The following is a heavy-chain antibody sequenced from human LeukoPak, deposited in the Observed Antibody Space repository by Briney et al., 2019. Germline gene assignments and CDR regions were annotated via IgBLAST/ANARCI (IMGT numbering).Heavy chain of an antibody. CDR1: GFNFSTYA. D-gene: IGHD1-26*01. Sequence: GGSLRLSCAASGFNFSTYAITWVRQAPGKGPEWVAGITGSGSRTHYADSVKGRFTISRDNSKNTLYLQMSSLRAEDMAIYYCAKEVGATSSYYTMDVWGQGTTVTVSS. CDR3: AKEVGATSSYYTMDV. V-gene: IGHV3-23*01. J-gene: IGHJ6*02. CDR2: ITGSGSRT.